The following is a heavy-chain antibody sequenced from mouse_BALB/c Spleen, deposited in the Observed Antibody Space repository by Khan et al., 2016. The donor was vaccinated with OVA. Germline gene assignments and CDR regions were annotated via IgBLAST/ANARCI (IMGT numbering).Heavy chain of an antibody. Sequence: QVQLQQSGAELAKPGASVKMSCKASGYTFTSYWMHWVKQRPGQGLEWIGYINPSTGYTEYNQKFKDKATLTADKSSSTAYMLLSSLTTEYSEVYYCARSATAYWYLDVWGAGTTVTVSS. J-gene: IGHJ1*01. CDR2: INPSTGYT. D-gene: IGHD4-1*02. CDR3: ARSATAYWYLDV. V-gene: IGHV1-7*01. CDR1: GYTFTSYW.